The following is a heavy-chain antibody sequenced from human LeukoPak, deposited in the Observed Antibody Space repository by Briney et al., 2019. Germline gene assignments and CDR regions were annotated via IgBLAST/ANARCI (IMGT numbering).Heavy chain of an antibody. CDR3: ARGTYYYDSSGYYYDLDP. CDR2: IYYSGST. CDR1: GGSISSYY. V-gene: IGHV4-59*01. J-gene: IGHJ5*02. Sequence: SETLSLTCTVSGGSISSYYWSWIRQPPGKGLEWIGYIYYSGSTNYNPSLKSRVTISVDPSKNHFSLKLSSVTAADTAVYYCARGTYYYDSSGYYYDLDPWGQGTLVTVSS. D-gene: IGHD3-22*01.